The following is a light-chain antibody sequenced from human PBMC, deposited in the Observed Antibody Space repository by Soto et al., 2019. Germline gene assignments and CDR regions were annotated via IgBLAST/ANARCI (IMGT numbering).Light chain of an antibody. CDR2: GAS. Sequence: EIVLTQSPVTLSLSPGQRASLSCRASQSVSSNLAWFQQKPGQAPRLLIYGASSRATGIPDRFSGSGSGTEFTLTISSLQPDDFATYYCQQYNSYPWTFGQGTKVDIK. J-gene: IGKJ1*01. CDR1: QSVSSN. CDR3: QQYNSYPWT. V-gene: IGKV3D-15*01.